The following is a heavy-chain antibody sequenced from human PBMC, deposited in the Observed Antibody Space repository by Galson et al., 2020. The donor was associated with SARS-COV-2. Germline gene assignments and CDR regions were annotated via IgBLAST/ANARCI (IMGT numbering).Heavy chain of an antibody. J-gene: IGHJ6*03. CDR3: AREASSSGWYNYYMDV. V-gene: IGHV1-2*04. CDR2: INPNSGGT. Sequence: ASVKVSCKASGYTFTGYYMHWVRQAPGQGLEWMGWINPNSGGTNYAQKFQGWVTMTRDTSISTAYMELSRLRSDDTAVDYCAREASSSGWYNYYMDVWGKGTTVTVSS. D-gene: IGHD6-19*01. CDR1: GYTFTGYY.